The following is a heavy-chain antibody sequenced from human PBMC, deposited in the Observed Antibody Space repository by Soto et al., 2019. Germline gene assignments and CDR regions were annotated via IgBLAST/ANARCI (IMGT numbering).Heavy chain of an antibody. CDR2: IKQDGSEK. J-gene: IGHJ3*02. D-gene: IGHD1-26*01. CDR1: GVTSSTYW. CDR3: ARGGRRSGSYADAFDI. Sequence: EVQLVESGGGLVQPGGSLRLSCAASGVTSSTYWMSWVRQAPGKGLEWVANIKQDGSEKYYVDSVKGRFTISRDNAKNSLYLQMNSLRAEDTAVYYCARGGRRSGSYADAFDIWGQGTMVTVSS. V-gene: IGHV3-7*03.